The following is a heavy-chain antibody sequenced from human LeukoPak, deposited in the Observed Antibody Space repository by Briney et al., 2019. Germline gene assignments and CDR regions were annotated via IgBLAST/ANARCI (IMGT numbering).Heavy chain of an antibody. D-gene: IGHD3-3*01. CDR3: ARSGYYYRYFDL. V-gene: IGHV4-61*01. J-gene: IGHJ2*01. CDR2: IYYSGST. Sequence: SETLSLTCTVSGGSISSGSYYWSWIRQPPGKGLEWIGYIYYSGSTNYNPSLKSRVTISVDTSKNQFSLKLSSVTAADTAVYYCARSGYYYRYFDLWGRGTLVTVSS. CDR1: GGSISSGSYY.